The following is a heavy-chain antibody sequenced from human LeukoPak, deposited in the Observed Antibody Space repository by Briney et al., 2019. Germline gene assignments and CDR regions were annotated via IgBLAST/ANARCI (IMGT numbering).Heavy chain of an antibody. CDR3: ARGGGFSGSYYLFDY. Sequence: GGSLRLSCAASGFDFSSNWMHWVRHAPGQGLVWVSRIKGDGISTNYADSVKGRFTISRDNAKNSLYLQMNSLRAEDTAVYYCARGGGFSGSYYLFDYWGQGTLVTVSS. CDR2: IKGDGIST. V-gene: IGHV3-74*01. J-gene: IGHJ4*02. CDR1: GFDFSSNW. D-gene: IGHD1-26*01.